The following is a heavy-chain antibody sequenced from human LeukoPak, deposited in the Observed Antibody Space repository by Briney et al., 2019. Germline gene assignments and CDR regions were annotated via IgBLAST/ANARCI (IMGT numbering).Heavy chain of an antibody. V-gene: IGHV4-34*01. Sequence: SETLSLTCAVYGGFFSGYYWSWIRQPPGKGLEWIGEINHSGSTNYNPSLKSRVTISVDTSKNQFSLKLSSVTAADTAVYYCARSARYSYGYVGHFDYWGQGTLVTVSS. D-gene: IGHD5-18*01. CDR2: INHSGST. CDR3: ARSARYSYGYVGHFDY. J-gene: IGHJ4*02. CDR1: GGFFSGYY.